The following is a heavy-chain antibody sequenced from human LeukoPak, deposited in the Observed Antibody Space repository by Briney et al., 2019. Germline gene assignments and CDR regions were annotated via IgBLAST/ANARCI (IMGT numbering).Heavy chain of an antibody. D-gene: IGHD3-3*01. Sequence: QSGGSLRLSCAASGFTFSSYAMSWVRQAPGKGLEWVSAISGSGGTTYYADSVKGRFTISRDNSKNTLYLQMNSLRAEDTAIYYCAKTPYNFWSGPIDYWGQGTLVTVSS. V-gene: IGHV3-23*01. CDR1: GFTFSSYA. CDR3: AKTPYNFWSGPIDY. CDR2: ISGSGGTT. J-gene: IGHJ4*02.